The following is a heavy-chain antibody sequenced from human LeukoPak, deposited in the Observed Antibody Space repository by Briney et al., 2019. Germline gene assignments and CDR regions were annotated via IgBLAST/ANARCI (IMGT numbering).Heavy chain of an antibody. D-gene: IGHD3-10*01. J-gene: IGHJ5*02. CDR3: ARYYYGSGSPNGRP. CDR2: ISAYNVNT. Sequence: GASVKVSCKASGYTFTTYGISWVRQAPGQRLEWIGWISAYNVNTNYTQKLQPRVTMSTDTSTSTAYMEVRSMISDDTAVYYCARYYYGSGSPNGRPWRQGPLVSVFS. V-gene: IGHV1-18*04. CDR1: GYTFTTYG.